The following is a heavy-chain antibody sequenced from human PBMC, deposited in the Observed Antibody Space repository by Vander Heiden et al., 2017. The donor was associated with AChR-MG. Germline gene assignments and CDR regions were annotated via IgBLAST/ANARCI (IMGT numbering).Heavy chain of an antibody. D-gene: IGHD6-13*01. CDR2: ISGSGGST. J-gene: IGHJ6*03. CDR3: AKGAAAGPIYYYYYMDV. V-gene: IGHV3-23*01. CDR1: GFTFSSSA. Sequence: EVQQLEAGGGLVQPGGYLSLPCSASGFTFSSSAMSWVRQAPGKGVEWVAAISGSGGSTYYADSVEGRFTISRDNSKNTLYLQMNSLRADDTAVYYCAKGAAAGPIYYYYYMDVWGKGTTVTVSS.